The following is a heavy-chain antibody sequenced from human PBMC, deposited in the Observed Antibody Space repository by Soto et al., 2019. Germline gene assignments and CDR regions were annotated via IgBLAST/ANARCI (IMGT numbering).Heavy chain of an antibody. CDR1: GGSISSGDYY. D-gene: IGHD3-3*01. Sequence: SQTLSLTCTVSGGSISSGDYYWSWIRQPPGKGLEWIGYIYYSGSTYYNPSLKSRVTISVDTSKNQFSLKLSSVTAADTAVYYCARVLGFLEWFADYWGQENLVTVS. J-gene: IGHJ4*02. CDR2: IYYSGST. V-gene: IGHV4-30-4*01. CDR3: ARVLGFLEWFADY.